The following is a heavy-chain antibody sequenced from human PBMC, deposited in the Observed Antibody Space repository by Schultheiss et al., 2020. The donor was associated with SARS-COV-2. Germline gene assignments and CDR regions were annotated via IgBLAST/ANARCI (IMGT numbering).Heavy chain of an antibody. D-gene: IGHD3-3*01. CDR2: IYYSGST. Sequence: SETLSLTCTVSGGSISSGGYYWSWIRQHPGKGLEWIGYIYYSGSTYYNPSLKSRVTISVDTSKNQFSLKLSSVTAADTAVYYCARHVRGDFWSGYPLDYWGQGTLVTVSS. V-gene: IGHV4-39*01. J-gene: IGHJ4*02. CDR3: ARHVRGDFWSGYPLDY. CDR1: GGSISSGGYY.